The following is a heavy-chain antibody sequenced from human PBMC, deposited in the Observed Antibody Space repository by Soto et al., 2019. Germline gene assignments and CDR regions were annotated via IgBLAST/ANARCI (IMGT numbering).Heavy chain of an antibody. V-gene: IGHV3-15*05. CDR3: TTVHTAIDYAVVRGVITHDH. CDR1: GFTCGNAW. CDR2: IKSKTDGGTT. D-gene: IGHD3-10*01. J-gene: IGHJ4*02. Sequence: PXGALKLSCAAAGFTCGNAWMSWVRQAPGKGLDWVGRIKSKTDGGTTNYAAPVKGRFTISRDDSKSTLYLQMNSLKTEDTAVYYCTTVHTAIDYAVVRGVITHDHWGQGTLVTVSS.